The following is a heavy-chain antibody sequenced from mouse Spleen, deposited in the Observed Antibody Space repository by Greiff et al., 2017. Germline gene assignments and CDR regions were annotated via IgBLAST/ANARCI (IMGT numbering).Heavy chain of an antibody. Sequence: VQLKQSGPELVKPGASVKIPCKASGYTFTDYNMDWVKQSHGKSLEWIGDINPNNGGTIYNQKFKGKATLTVDKSSSTAYMELRSLTSEDTAVYYCARSPFYGNYVSAMDYWGQGTSVTVSS. J-gene: IGHJ4*01. V-gene: IGHV1-18*01. CDR1: GYTFTDYN. CDR3: ARSPFYGNYVSAMDY. CDR2: INPNNGGT. D-gene: IGHD2-10*01.